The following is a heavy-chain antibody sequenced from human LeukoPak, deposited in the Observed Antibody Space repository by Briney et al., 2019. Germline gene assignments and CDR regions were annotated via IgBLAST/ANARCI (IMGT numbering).Heavy chain of an antibody. CDR3: AREMINQYIWFDP. CDR1: GGSISSGGYY. D-gene: IGHD3-22*01. J-gene: IGHJ5*02. V-gene: IGHV4-31*03. Sequence: SQTLSLTCTVSGGSISSGGYYWSWLRQHPGMGLEGFRYIYYSSSTYYNPSLKSRVTISVDTSKNQFSLKLSSVTAADTAVYYCAREMINQYIWFDPWGQGTLVTVSS. CDR2: IYYSSST.